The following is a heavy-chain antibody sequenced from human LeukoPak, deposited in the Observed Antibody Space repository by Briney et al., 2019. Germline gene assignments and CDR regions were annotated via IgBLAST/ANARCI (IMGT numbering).Heavy chain of an antibody. CDR1: GGSISSDDYY. CDR2: IYYSGSA. V-gene: IGHV4-30-4*01. CDR3: ARGGPAALGPVDL. D-gene: IGHD6-25*01. J-gene: IGHJ2*01. Sequence: SQTLSLTCTVSGGSISSDDYYWSWIRQPPGKGLEWIGYIYYSGSAYYNPSLKSRVTISIDTSKNQFSLKLSAVTAADTAVYYCARGGPAALGPVDLWGRGTLVSVSS.